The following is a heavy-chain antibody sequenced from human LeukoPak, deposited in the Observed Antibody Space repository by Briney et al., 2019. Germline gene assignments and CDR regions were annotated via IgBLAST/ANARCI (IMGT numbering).Heavy chain of an antibody. V-gene: IGHV3-23*01. Sequence: GGSLRLSCAASGFTFSNYAMSWVRQAPGKGLEWVSAIVGSGGSTYYADSVKGRFTISRDNSKNTLYLQMNSLRAEDTAVYYCAREVRGVGGAFDIWGQGTMVTVSS. J-gene: IGHJ3*02. D-gene: IGHD3-10*01. CDR2: IVGSGGST. CDR3: AREVRGVGGAFDI. CDR1: GFTFSNYA.